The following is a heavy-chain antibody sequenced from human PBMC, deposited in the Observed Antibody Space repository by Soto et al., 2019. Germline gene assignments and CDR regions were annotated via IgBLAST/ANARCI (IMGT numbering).Heavy chain of an antibody. CDR2: IYWDDDK. D-gene: IGHD3-3*01. V-gene: IGHV2-5*02. Sequence: QITLNESGPTQVKPRQTLTLTCTFSGFSLTTSGVGVGWIRQSPGKAREWLALIYWDDDKRYSPSLKSRLTITKDTSKHQVVLTMADVDPADTATYYCAHRVLRTVFGLVTTTAIYFDFWGQGTPVAVSS. CDR1: GFSLTTSGVG. CDR3: AHRVLRTVFGLVTTTAIYFDF. J-gene: IGHJ4*02.